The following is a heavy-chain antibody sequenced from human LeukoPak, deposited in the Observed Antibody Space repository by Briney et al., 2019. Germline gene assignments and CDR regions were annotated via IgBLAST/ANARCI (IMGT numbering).Heavy chain of an antibody. Sequence: PGRSLRLSCAASGFAFSSYGMHWVRQAPGKGLEWVAVIWYDRSNKYYADSVKGRFTISRDTSKNTLDLQMNSLRAEDTAVYYCARDRGASGWSLYYFDYWGQGTLVTVSS. CDR2: IWYDRSNK. J-gene: IGHJ4*02. D-gene: IGHD6-19*01. V-gene: IGHV3-33*01. CDR3: ARDRGASGWSLYYFDY. CDR1: GFAFSSYG.